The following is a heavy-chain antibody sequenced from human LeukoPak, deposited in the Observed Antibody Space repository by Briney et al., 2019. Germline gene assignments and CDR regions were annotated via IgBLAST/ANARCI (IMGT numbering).Heavy chain of an antibody. Sequence: GGSLRLSCAASGFTFSSYNMNWVRQAPGKGLEWVSSITSSSNYTYYADSVKGRFTISRDNAKNSLYLQMNSLRADDRTVYYCARGCWDYGSGSYCGIDYWGEGTLVTVS. D-gene: IGHD3-10*01. CDR2: ITSSSNYT. V-gene: IGHV3-21*03. CDR1: GFTFSSYN. J-gene: IGHJ4*02. CDR3: ARGCWDYGSGSYCGIDY.